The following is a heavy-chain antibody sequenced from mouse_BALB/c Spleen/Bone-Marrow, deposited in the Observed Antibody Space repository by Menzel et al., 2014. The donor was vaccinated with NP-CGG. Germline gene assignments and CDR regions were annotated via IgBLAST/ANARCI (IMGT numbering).Heavy chain of an antibody. CDR1: GFNITDPY. Sequence: VQLKQSGAELAKPGASVKLSCTASGFNITDPYIHWVKQRPGQGLDWIGRIDPANDNTQYDPKFQGKATLTADTSSNTAYLQLSSLTSEDTAVYYCATLTGYFDYWGQGTILTGSS. D-gene: IGHD4-1*01. V-gene: IGHV14-3*02. CDR2: IDPANDNT. J-gene: IGHJ2*01. CDR3: ATLTGYFDY.